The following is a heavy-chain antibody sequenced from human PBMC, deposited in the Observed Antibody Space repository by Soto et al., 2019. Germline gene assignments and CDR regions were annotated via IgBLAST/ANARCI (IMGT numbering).Heavy chain of an antibody. CDR2: IYSGGNT. V-gene: IGHV3-66*01. D-gene: IGHD3-22*01. Sequence: HPGGSLRLSCAASGFTVSNNYMSWVRQAPGKGLEWVSVIYSGGNTYYADSVKGRFTISTDSSKNTLYLQMNSLRAEDTAVYYCARDRDNIGYYTKSDYWGQGTLVTVSS. CDR3: ARDRDNIGYYTKSDY. J-gene: IGHJ4*02. CDR1: GFTVSNNY.